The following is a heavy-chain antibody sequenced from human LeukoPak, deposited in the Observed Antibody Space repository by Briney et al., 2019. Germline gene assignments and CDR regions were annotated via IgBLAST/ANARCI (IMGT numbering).Heavy chain of an antibody. Sequence: SETLSLTCTVSGGSISSYYWSWIRQPAGKGLEWIGHIYTSGSTNYNPSLKSRVTMSVDTSKNQFSLKLSSVTAADTAVYYCARDWSVQTYYYMDVWGKGTTVTVSS. CDR2: IYTSGST. J-gene: IGHJ6*03. V-gene: IGHV4-4*07. CDR3: ARDWSVQTYYYMDV. CDR1: GGSISSYY. D-gene: IGHD1-1*01.